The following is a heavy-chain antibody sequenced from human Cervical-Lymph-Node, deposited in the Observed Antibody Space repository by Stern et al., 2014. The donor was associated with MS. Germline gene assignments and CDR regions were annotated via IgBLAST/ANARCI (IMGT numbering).Heavy chain of an antibody. V-gene: IGHV1-46*03. CDR2: INPSGGSI. D-gene: IGHD4-17*01. J-gene: IGHJ5*02. CDR1: GYTFTSYY. Sequence: QVQLVQSGAEVKKPGASVKVSCKASGYTFTSYYMHWGRQAPGQGLEWMGIINPSGGSISLAQKCQGRVTMTRNTSTSTVYMELSSLRSEDTAVYYCARDPLSTVTTLDPWGQGTLVTVSS. CDR3: ARDPLSTVTTLDP.